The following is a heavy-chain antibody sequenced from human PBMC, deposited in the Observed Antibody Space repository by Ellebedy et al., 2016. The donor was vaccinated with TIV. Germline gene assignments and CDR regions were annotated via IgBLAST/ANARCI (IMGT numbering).Heavy chain of an antibody. CDR2: ITNTGSTT. Sequence: GESLKISCAASGFTFGDYFMSWVRQAPGKGLEWVSYITNTGSTTYYADSVKGRFTVARDNAKNSLFLQMNSLRAEDTAVYYCARAREPGYCAYDYYGMDVWGQGTTVTVSS. CDR3: ARAREPGYCAYDYYGMDV. CDR1: GFTFGDYF. J-gene: IGHJ6*02. V-gene: IGHV3-11*01. D-gene: IGHD2-2*03.